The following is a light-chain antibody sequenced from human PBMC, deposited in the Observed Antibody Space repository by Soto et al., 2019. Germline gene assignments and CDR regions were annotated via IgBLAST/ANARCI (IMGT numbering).Light chain of an antibody. CDR3: AAWDHSLNGREV. CDR1: SSNIGSNT. V-gene: IGLV1-44*01. Sequence: QAVVTQPPSASGTPGQRVTISCSGSSSNIGSNTVNWYQQLPGTAPKLLIYSNNQRPSGVPDRFSGSKSGTSASLAISGLQSEDEADYYCAAWDHSLNGREVFGGGTKVTVL. J-gene: IGLJ2*01. CDR2: SNN.